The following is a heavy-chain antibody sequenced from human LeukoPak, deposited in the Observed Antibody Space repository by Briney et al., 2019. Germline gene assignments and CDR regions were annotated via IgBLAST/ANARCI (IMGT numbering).Heavy chain of an antibody. CDR2: ISGSGGST. Sequence: TGGSLRLSCAASGFTFSSYAMSWVRQAPGKGLEWVSAISGSGGSTYYADTVKGRFTISRDNSKNTLYLQMNSLRAEDTAVYYCAGIAVAGTGYWGQGTLVTVSS. D-gene: IGHD6-19*01. CDR3: AGIAVAGTGY. J-gene: IGHJ4*02. V-gene: IGHV3-23*01. CDR1: GFTFSSYA.